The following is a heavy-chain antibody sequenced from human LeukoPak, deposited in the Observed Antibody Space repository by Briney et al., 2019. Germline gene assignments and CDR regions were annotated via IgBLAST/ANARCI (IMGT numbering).Heavy chain of an antibody. Sequence: ASVKVSCKTSGYTFTTYGMSWARQAPGQRLEWMGWISTYNDNTNYAQRFRGRVTMTTDTSTSTVYMDLRSMTSDDTAIYYCARQVDTTMALPDYWGQGTLVTVSS. CDR3: ARQVDTTMALPDY. J-gene: IGHJ4*02. CDR1: GYTFTTYG. CDR2: ISTYNDNT. D-gene: IGHD5-18*01. V-gene: IGHV1-18*01.